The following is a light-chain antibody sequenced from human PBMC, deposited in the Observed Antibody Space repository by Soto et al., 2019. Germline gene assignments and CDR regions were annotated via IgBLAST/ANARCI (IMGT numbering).Light chain of an antibody. J-gene: IGLJ1*01. V-gene: IGLV2-11*01. CDR3: CSYAGRYTYV. CDR1: SSDVGGYTY. CDR2: DVS. Sequence: QSALTQPRSVSGSPGQSVSISCTGTSSDVGGYTYVSWYQQHPGKAPKVMIYDVSKRPSGVPDRFSGSKSGNTASLTISGLQSEDDADYYCCSYAGRYTYVFGTGTKLTVL.